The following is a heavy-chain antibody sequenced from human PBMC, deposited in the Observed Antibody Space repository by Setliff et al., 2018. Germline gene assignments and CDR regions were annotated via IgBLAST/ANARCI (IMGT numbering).Heavy chain of an antibody. D-gene: IGHD3-10*02. Sequence: GESLKISCVATGFSFRNCWASWVRQAPGKGPEWLASINPGGSETYYVDSARGRFTISRDNARNSLSLQMNRLRSDDTAVYYCLGAGTCSYWGQGTRVTVSS. CDR2: INPGGSET. J-gene: IGHJ4*02. CDR3: LGAGTCSY. V-gene: IGHV3-7*01. CDR1: GFSFRNCW.